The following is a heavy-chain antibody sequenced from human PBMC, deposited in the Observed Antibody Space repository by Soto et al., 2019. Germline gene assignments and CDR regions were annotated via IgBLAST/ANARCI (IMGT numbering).Heavy chain of an antibody. J-gene: IGHJ4*02. CDR2: IRSKTNSYAT. Sequence: EGQLVESGGGLVQPGGSLKLSCAASGFTFGGSAMHWVRQASGKGLEWVGHIRSKTNSYATAYAESVKGRFTISRDDSMNTEYLQMNSLKTEDTAVYFCTRQTDAVQWLVVPTDYNFDYWGQGTLVTVSS. D-gene: IGHD6-19*01. CDR3: TRQTDAVQWLVVPTDYNFDY. V-gene: IGHV3-73*02. CDR1: GFTFGGSA.